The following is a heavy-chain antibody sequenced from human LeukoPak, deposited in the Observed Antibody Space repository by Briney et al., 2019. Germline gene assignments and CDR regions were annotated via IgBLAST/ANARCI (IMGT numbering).Heavy chain of an antibody. D-gene: IGHD3-3*01. CDR2: IKSNPDGGTA. V-gene: IGHV3-15*01. CDR3: TTLSYDVHY. CDR1: GLIFRNAW. J-gene: IGHJ4*02. Sequence: GGSLRLSCGASGLIFRNAWMTWVRQAPGKGLEWVGRIKSNPDGGTADYGAAVKGRFTISRDDSRNMLYLQLRNLRAEDTAVYYCTTLSYDVHYWGRGTLVTVSS.